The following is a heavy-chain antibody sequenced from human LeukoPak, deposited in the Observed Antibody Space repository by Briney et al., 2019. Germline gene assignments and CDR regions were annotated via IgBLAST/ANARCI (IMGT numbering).Heavy chain of an antibody. J-gene: IGHJ4*02. V-gene: IGHV3-30*18. CDR2: ISFDGSDK. D-gene: IGHD6-19*01. Sequence: PGGSLRLSCAASGFTFSSYGMHWVRQAPGKGLEWVAIISFDGSDKDYADSVKGRFTISRDNSKNTLYLQMSSLRAEDTAVYYCAKGGTSGWLWAYYFDYWGQGTLVTVSS. CDR3: AKGGTSGWLWAYYFDY. CDR1: GFTFSSYG.